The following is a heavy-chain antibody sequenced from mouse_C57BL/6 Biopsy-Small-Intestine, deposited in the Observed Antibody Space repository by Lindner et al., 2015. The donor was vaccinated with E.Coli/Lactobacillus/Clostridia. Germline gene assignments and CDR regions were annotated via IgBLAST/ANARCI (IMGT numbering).Heavy chain of an antibody. J-gene: IGHJ4*01. CDR1: GYTFTRYG. CDR2: IHTFNGNI. V-gene: IGHV1-81*01. D-gene: IGHD6-1*01. Sequence: SVKVSCKASGYTFTRYGISWVRQVPGQGLEWMGWIHTFNGNINYARKFRDRVTMTRDTDTSTVYMELRSLSSDDTALYYCARGAGWPQVFDYWGQGTQVTVSS. CDR3: ARGAGWPQVFDY.